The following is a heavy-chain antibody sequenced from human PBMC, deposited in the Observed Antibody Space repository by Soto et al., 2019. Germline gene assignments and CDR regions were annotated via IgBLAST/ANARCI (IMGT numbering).Heavy chain of an antibody. Sequence: SGPTLVNPTQTLTLTCTFSGFSLSTSGMCVSWIRQPPGKALEWLALIDWDDDKYYSTSLKTRLTISKDTSKNQVVLTMTNMDPVDTATYYCARIRYYYDSSGYYYPDYWGRGTLVTVSS. J-gene: IGHJ4*02. CDR1: GFSLSTSGMC. D-gene: IGHD3-22*01. CDR3: ARIRYYYDSSGYYYPDY. CDR2: IDWDDDK. V-gene: IGHV2-70*01.